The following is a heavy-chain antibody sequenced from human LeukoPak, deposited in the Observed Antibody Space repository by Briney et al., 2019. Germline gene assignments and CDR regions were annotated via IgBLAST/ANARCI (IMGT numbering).Heavy chain of an antibody. CDR1: GYSFTSYW. D-gene: IGHD4-11*01. Sequence: GESLKISCKGSGYSFTSYWIGWVRQMPGKGLEWMGIIYPGDSDTRYSPSFQGQVTISADKSISTAYLQWSSLKASDTAMYYCARLPLTVTTVESYYYMDVWGKGTTVTVSS. J-gene: IGHJ6*03. CDR2: IYPGDSDT. V-gene: IGHV5-51*01. CDR3: ARLPLTVTTVESYYYMDV.